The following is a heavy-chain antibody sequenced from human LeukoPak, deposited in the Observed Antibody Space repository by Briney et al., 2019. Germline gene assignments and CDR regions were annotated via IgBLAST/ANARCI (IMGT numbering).Heavy chain of an antibody. CDR3: ARGKSPPVWAPSDY. V-gene: IGHV1-18*01. D-gene: IGHD1-26*01. CDR2: ISAYNGNT. Sequence: GASVTVSCKASGYTFTSYGISWVRQAPGPGLEWMGWISAYNGNTNYAQKLQGRVTMTTDTSTSTAYMELRSLRSDDTAVYYCARGKSPPVWAPSDYWGQGTLVTVSS. J-gene: IGHJ4*02. CDR1: GYTFTSYG.